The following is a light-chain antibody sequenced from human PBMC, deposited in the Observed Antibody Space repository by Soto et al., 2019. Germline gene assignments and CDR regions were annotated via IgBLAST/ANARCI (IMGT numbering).Light chain of an antibody. J-gene: IGLJ1*01. Sequence: QAVVTQPPSVSGAPGQRVTISCTGSSSNIGAGYDVHWYQQRPETAPKLLIFGTINRPSGVPDRFSGSKSGTSASLAITGLQAEDEGDYHCQSYDSTLSARYVLGTGPKLPVL. V-gene: IGLV1-40*01. CDR2: GTI. CDR1: SSNIGAGYD. CDR3: QSYDSTLSARYV.